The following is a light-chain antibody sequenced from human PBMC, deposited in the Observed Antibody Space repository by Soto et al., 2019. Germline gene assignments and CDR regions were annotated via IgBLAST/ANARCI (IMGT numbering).Light chain of an antibody. CDR2: DAS. Sequence: EIVLTQSPATLSLSPGERATLSFRASQSVSSYLAWYQQKPGQAPRLLIYDASNRATGIPARFSGSGSGTEFTLTISSLQSEDFAVYYCQQYNIWPQTFGQGTKVDIK. V-gene: IGKV3-11*01. CDR1: QSVSSY. CDR3: QQYNIWPQT. J-gene: IGKJ1*01.